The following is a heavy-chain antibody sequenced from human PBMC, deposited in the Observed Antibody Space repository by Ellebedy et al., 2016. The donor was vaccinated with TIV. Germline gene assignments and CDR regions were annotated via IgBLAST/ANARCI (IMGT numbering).Heavy chain of an antibody. D-gene: IGHD3-10*01. CDR3: ATLDGDYCHYYDLDV. V-gene: IGHV3-30*03. J-gene: IGHJ6*02. Sequence: SVKGRFTISRDNSKNTLFLQMNSLRGEDTATYYCATLDGDYCHYYDLDVWGQGTTVTVSS.